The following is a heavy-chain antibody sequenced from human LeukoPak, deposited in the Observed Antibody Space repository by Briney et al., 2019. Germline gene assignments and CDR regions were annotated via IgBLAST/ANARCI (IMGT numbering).Heavy chain of an antibody. J-gene: IGHJ4*02. V-gene: IGHV1-2*02. CDR3: ARGGLLRYFDWLLYSY. D-gene: IGHD3-9*01. CDR2: INPNSGGT. CDR1: GYTFTGYY. Sequence: ASVKVSCKASGYTFTGYYMHWVRHAPGQGLEWMGWINPNSGGTNYAQKFQGRFTMTRDTSISTAYMELSRLRPDDTAVYYCARGGLLRYFDWLLYSYWGQGTLVTVSS.